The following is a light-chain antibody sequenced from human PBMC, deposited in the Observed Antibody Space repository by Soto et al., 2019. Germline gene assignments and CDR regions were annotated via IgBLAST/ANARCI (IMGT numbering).Light chain of an antibody. CDR3: QQYGSSPGVAWT. CDR1: SSNIGAPYD. J-gene: IGLJ3*02. Sequence: QSVLTQPPSVSGAPGQTVTISCTGSSSNIGAPYDVHWYQHLPGTAPKLLIYGASSRATGIPDRFSGSGSGTDFTLTISRLEPEDFAVYYCQQYGSSPGVAWTFGQGTK. V-gene: IGLV1-40*01. CDR2: GAS.